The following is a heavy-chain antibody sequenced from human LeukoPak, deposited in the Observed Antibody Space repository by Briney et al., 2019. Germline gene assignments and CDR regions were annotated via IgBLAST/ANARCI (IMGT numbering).Heavy chain of an antibody. D-gene: IGHD5-12*01. CDR1: GYSISSGYY. Sequence: PSETLSLTCTVSGYSISSGYYWGWIRQPPGKGLEWIGEINESGNTKYNPSLKTRVTISIDTSKKEFSLKLTSVTATDTAVYYCARHSWMANWFDPWGQGTLVTASS. J-gene: IGHJ5*02. CDR3: ARHSWMANWFDP. CDR2: INESGNT. V-gene: IGHV4-38-2*02.